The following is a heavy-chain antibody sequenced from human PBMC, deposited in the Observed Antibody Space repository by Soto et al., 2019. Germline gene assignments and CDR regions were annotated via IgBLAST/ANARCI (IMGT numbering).Heavy chain of an antibody. Sequence: ASVKVSCKASGYTFTSYGISWVRQAPGQGLEWMGWISTYNGNTSYAQKLQGRVTMTTDTSTSTAYMELRSLRSDDTAVYYCGRAGYYDFWSGYPTNRYYGMDVWGQGTTVTVSS. D-gene: IGHD3-3*01. CDR1: GYTFTSYG. CDR3: GRAGYYDFWSGYPTNRYYGMDV. V-gene: IGHV1-18*01. J-gene: IGHJ6*02. CDR2: ISTYNGNT.